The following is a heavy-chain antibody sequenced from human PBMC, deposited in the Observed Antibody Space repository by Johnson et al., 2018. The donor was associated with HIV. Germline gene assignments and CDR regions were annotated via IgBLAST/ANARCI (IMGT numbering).Heavy chain of an antibody. CDR3: ARGLTRLSRNDYWNGIGAFDL. Sequence: QVQLVESGGGLVKPGGSLRLSCAASGFTFSDYYMSWIRQAPGKGLEWVSDISSSGSTIYYADSVKGRFTISRDNAKNSRNLQINSLRAEDTAIYYCARGLTRLSRNDYWNGIGAFDLWGQGTMVTVSS. CDR2: ISSSGSTI. D-gene: IGHD5-12*01. V-gene: IGHV3-11*04. J-gene: IGHJ3*01. CDR1: GFTFSDYY.